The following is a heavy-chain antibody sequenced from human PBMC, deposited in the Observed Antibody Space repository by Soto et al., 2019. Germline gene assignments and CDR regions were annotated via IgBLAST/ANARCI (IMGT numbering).Heavy chain of an antibody. CDR2: IPYDGNNK. CDR1: GFTFSSYG. D-gene: IGHD6-19*01. CDR3: ARGGRGSDWAWYLDY. J-gene: IGHJ4*02. V-gene: IGHV3-30*03. Sequence: QVQLVESGGGVVQPGRSLRLSCAASGFTFSSYGMHWVRQAPGKGLEWVALIPYDGNNKYFPDSVKGRFTISRDNSKNTLYLQMDSLRAEDTAVYYCARGGRGSDWAWYLDYWGQGTLVIVSS.